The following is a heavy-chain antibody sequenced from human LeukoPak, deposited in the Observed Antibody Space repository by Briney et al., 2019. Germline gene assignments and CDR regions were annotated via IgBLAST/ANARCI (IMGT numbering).Heavy chain of an antibody. CDR1: GFTFSQAW. CDR3: TTDHIVVVTAISDAFDI. CDR2: IKSKTDGGTT. D-gene: IGHD2-21*02. V-gene: IGHV3-15*01. Sequence: GGSLRLSCAASGFTFSQAWMTWVRQAPGKGLEWVGRIKSKTDGGTTNYAAPVKGRFTISRDDSKNTLYLQMNSLKTEDTAVYYCTTDHIVVVTAISDAFDIWGQGTMVTVSS. J-gene: IGHJ3*02.